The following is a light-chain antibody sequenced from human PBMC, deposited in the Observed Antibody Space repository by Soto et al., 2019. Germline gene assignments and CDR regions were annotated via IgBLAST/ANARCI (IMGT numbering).Light chain of an antibody. CDR1: QSVSSSY. CDR3: QQYNNSPEYT. Sequence: EIVLTQSPGTLSLSPGERATLSCRASQSVSSSYLAWYQQKPGQAPRLLIYVASNRATGIPDRFSGSGSGTAFTLTISTLEPEDVAVYFCQQYNNSPEYTFGQGTKLEIK. V-gene: IGKV3-20*01. CDR2: VAS. J-gene: IGKJ2*01.